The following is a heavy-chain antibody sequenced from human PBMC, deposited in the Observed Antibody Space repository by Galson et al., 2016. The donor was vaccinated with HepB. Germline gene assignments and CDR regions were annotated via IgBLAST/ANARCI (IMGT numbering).Heavy chain of an antibody. Sequence: QSGAEVKKPGESLKISCRVSGYRFTDYWISWVRQVPGKGLEWMGRIDPVDSFIDYSPSFQGHITLSTDKSISTAYLQWSSLKPSDTATYYCAKTGPDNYWGQETLVTVSS. CDR2: IDPVDSFI. V-gene: IGHV5-10-1*01. J-gene: IGHJ4*02. D-gene: IGHD3-10*01. CDR3: AKTGPDNY. CDR1: GYRFTDYW.